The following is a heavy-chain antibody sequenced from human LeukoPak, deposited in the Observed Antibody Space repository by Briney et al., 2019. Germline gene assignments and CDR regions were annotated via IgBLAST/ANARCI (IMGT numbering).Heavy chain of an antibody. CDR1: GGSISSYY. CDR3: ARGRAISWSGYWFDP. J-gene: IGHJ5*02. CDR2: IYYSGST. Sequence: PSETLSLTCTVSGGSISSYYWSWIRQPPGKGPEWIGYIYYSGSTNYNPSLKSRVTISVDTSKNQFSLKLSSVTAADTAVYYCARGRAISWSGYWFDPWGQGTLVTVSS. V-gene: IGHV4-59*01. D-gene: IGHD3-3*01.